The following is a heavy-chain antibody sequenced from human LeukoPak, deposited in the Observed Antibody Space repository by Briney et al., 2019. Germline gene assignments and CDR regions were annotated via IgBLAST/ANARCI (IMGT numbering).Heavy chain of an antibody. Sequence: TSETLSLTCTVSGGSISSYYWSWIRQPPGKGLEWIGYIYYSGSTNYNPSLKSRVTISVDTSKNQFSLKLSSVTAADTAVYCCARDVGEGDYYYGMDVWGQGTTVTVSS. V-gene: IGHV4-59*01. CDR2: IYYSGST. CDR3: ARDVGEGDYYYGMDV. D-gene: IGHD3-16*01. CDR1: GGSISSYY. J-gene: IGHJ6*02.